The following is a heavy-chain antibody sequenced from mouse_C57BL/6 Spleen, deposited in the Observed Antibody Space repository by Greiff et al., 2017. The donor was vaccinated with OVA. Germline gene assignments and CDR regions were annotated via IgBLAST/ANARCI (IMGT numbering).Heavy chain of an antibody. V-gene: IGHV5-16*01. CDR2: INYDGSST. CDR3: ARVYSLYWYFDV. J-gene: IGHJ1*03. Sequence: EVQLQQSEGGLVQPGSSMKLSCTASGFTFSDYYMAWVRQVPEKGLEWVANINYDGSSTYYLDSLKSRFIISRDNAKNILYLQMSSLKSEDTATYYCARVYSLYWYFDVWGTGTTVTVSS. CDR1: GFTFSDYY. D-gene: IGHD2-12*01.